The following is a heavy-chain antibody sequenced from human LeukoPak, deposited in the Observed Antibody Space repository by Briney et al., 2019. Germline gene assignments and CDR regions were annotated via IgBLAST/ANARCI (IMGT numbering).Heavy chain of an antibody. J-gene: IGHJ3*01. CDR3: ARGRETTKVWGSIEVFDS. D-gene: IGHD3-16*01. V-gene: IGHV1-2*02. Sequence: ASVKVSCKASGYTFTDDYMHWVRQAPGQGREWRGWINPNSRGTNTARKFQGRFTMPRDTSMREAYMELNRLPSDDTAIYYCARGRETTKVWGSIEVFDSWGHGAMVTVSS. CDR2: INPNSRGT. CDR1: GYTFTDDY.